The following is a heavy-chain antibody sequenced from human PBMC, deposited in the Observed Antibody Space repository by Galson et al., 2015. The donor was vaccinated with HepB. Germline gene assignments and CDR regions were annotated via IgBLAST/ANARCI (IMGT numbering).Heavy chain of an antibody. CDR2: IWYDGSNK. CDR1: GFTFSTYG. D-gene: IGHD1-26*01. J-gene: IGHJ6*02. CDR3: AKEVGYSGNWFQGHHYYGMDV. V-gene: IGHV3-33*06. Sequence: SLRLSCAASGFTFSTYGIHWVRQAPGKGLEWVGVIWYDGSNKYYGDPVKGRFTLSRDNSKNIVYLEMNSLRDEDTAVYYCAKEVGYSGNWFQGHHYYGMDVWGQGTTVTVSS.